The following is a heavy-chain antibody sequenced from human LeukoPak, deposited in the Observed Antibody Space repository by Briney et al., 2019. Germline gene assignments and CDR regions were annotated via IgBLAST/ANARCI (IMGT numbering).Heavy chain of an antibody. CDR1: GGSISSYY. Sequence: SETLSLTCTVSGGSISSYYWSWIGQPPGKGLEWIGCMYYSGSTNYSPSLKSRVTISLDTSKNQFSLKLRSVTAADTAVYYCARDVSLAGLDAFEIWGQGTMVTVSS. D-gene: IGHD6-19*01. CDR3: ARDVSLAGLDAFEI. CDR2: MYYSGST. J-gene: IGHJ3*02. V-gene: IGHV4-59*01.